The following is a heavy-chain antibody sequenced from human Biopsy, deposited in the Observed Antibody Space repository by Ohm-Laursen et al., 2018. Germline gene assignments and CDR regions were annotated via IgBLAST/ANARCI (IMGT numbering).Heavy chain of an antibody. CDR2: VYYSGST. D-gene: IGHD3-3*01. Sequence: SDTLSLTCSVSGGSISSRNHYWGWLRQPPGKGLEWIGHVYYSGSTFYNSSLESRVTVSVDTSKNQFHLRLTSMSASDTAVYYCARHSLDDFWSGAHYYFDYWGLGTLVTFSS. CDR3: ARHSLDDFWSGAHYYFDY. V-gene: IGHV4-39*01. CDR1: GGSISSRNHY. J-gene: IGHJ4*02.